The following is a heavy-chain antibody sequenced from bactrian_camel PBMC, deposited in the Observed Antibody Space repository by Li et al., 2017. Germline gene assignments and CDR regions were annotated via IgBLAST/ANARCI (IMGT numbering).Heavy chain of an antibody. CDR2: INSNGAIT. V-gene: IGHV3S1*01. D-gene: IGHD5*01. CDR3: VRGAPDYGLSSEVNY. J-gene: IGHJ4*01. Sequence: HVQLVESGGGLVKPGGSLRLSCAASGFSFNRYWMYWVRQAPGKGLEWVSSINSNGAITYLADSVKGRFTVSRDNAKNTAYLQMNSLMPEDTAVYYCVRGAPDYGLSSEVNYWGRGTQVTVS. CDR1: GFSFNRYW.